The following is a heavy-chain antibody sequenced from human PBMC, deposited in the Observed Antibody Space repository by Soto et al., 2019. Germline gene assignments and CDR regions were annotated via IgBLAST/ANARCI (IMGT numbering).Heavy chain of an antibody. CDR1: GFTFSNYA. CDR3: SKQRNYDNSGYYLDYFDS. V-gene: IGHV3-23*01. Sequence: GGSLRLSCAASGFTFSNYAMNWVRQAPGQGLEWVSSISGSGASTYYADSVKGRFTISRDNSKNTLYLQMNTLRAEDTAIYYCSKQRNYDNSGYYLDYFDSWGQGTLVTVSS. CDR2: ISGSGAST. J-gene: IGHJ4*02. D-gene: IGHD3-22*01.